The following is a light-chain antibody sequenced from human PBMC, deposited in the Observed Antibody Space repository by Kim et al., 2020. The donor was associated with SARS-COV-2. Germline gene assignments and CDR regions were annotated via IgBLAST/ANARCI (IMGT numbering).Light chain of an antibody. CDR1: HSLLHTNGYNQ. CDR2: WGS. Sequence: GVPASISCRLSHSLLHTNGYNQLDWYLQKPGQSPQLLIYWGSHRASGVPDRFSGSGSGTDFTLKISRVEAEDVGVYYCMQALQRGTFGQGTKLEI. J-gene: IGKJ2*01. V-gene: IGKV2-28*01. CDR3: MQALQRGT.